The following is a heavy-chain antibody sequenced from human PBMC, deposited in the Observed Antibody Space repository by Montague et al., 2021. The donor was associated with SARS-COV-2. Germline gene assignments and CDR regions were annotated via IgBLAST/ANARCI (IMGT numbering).Heavy chain of an antibody. V-gene: IGHV4-59*13. Sequence: SETLSLTCTVSGGSISSYYWSWIRQPPGRGLEWIGYIYYSGSTNYNPSLKSRVTISVDTSKNQFSLKLSSVTAADTAVYYCARVGVPYYDILTGYYIEGPDAFDVWGQGTMVTVSS. CDR3: ARVGVPYYDILTGYYIEGPDAFDV. D-gene: IGHD3-9*01. CDR1: GGSISSYY. CDR2: IYYSGST. J-gene: IGHJ3*01.